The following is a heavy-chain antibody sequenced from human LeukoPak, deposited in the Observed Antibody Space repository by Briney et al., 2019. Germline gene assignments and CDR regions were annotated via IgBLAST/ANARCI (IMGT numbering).Heavy chain of an antibody. Sequence: SETLPLTCTVSGDSINSYYWLWIRQPAGKGLEWIGRIYSGGRTNYNPSLKSRVTMSEDTSKNQFSLKLSSVTAADTAVYYCARLRCSSTSCYGYFYYYMDVWGKGTTVTVSS. CDR1: GDSINSYY. V-gene: IGHV4-4*07. J-gene: IGHJ6*03. CDR2: IYSGGRT. CDR3: ARLRCSSTSCYGYFYYYMDV. D-gene: IGHD2-2*01.